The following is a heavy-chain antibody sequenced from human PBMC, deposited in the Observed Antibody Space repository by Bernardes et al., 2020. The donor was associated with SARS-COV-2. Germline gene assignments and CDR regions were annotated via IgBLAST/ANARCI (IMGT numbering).Heavy chain of an antibody. CDR2: IWYDGSNK. J-gene: IGHJ4*02. CDR3: ARDSGIAVAGTGFDY. D-gene: IGHD6-19*01. Sequence: GGSLRLSCAASGFTFSSYGMHWVRQAPGKGLEWVAVIWYDGSNKYYADSVKGRFTISRDNSKNTLYLQMNSLRAEDTAVYYCARDSGIAVAGTGFDYWGQGTLVTVSS. CDR1: GFTFSSYG. V-gene: IGHV3-33*01.